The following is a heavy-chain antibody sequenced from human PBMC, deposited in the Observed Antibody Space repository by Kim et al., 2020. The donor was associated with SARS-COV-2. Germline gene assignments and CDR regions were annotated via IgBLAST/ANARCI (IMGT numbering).Heavy chain of an antibody. J-gene: IGHJ4*02. V-gene: IGHV1-46*01. D-gene: IGHD2-8*02. CDR3: AKDGGYWNFDY. CDR1: GYTFTNYY. Sequence: ASVKVSCKASGYTFTNYYMHWLRQAPGQGLEWMGIINPSGGSTTYAQKFQGRVTMTRDTSTSTVYMDLSSLTSEDTAEYYCAKDGGYWNFDYWGQGTLVTVSS. CDR2: INPSGGST.